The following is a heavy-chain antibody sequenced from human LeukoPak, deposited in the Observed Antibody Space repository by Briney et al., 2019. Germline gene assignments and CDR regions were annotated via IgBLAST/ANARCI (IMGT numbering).Heavy chain of an antibody. CDR3: AKDENSSGYYRSSFDY. D-gene: IGHD3-22*01. Sequence: PGGSLRLSCAASGFTFSSYAMSWVRQAPGKGLEWVSAISGSGGSTYYADSVKGRFTISRDNSKNTLYLQMNSLRAEDTAVYYCAKDENSSGYYRSSFDYWGQGTLATVSS. CDR2: ISGSGGST. J-gene: IGHJ4*02. V-gene: IGHV3-23*01. CDR1: GFTFSSYA.